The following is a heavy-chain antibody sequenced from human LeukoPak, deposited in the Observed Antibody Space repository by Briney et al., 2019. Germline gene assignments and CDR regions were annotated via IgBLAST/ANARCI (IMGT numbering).Heavy chain of an antibody. V-gene: IGHV4-59*02. Sequence: PSETLSLTCTVSGASVTSYYWNWIRQPPGKGLEWIGYVFYDGGTNYNPSLKSRVTISLDTSKNQFSLKLTSVTAADTAVYFCARGDGDDFDYWGQGPLVTVSS. J-gene: IGHJ4*02. D-gene: IGHD4-17*01. CDR1: GASVTSYY. CDR2: VFYDGGT. CDR3: ARGDGDDFDY.